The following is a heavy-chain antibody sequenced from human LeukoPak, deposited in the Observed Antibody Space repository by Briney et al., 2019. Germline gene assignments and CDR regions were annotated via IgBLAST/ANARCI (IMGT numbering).Heavy chain of an antibody. CDR1: GFTFTSYA. D-gene: IGHD1-1*01. V-gene: IGHV1-3*01. J-gene: IGHJ4*02. CDR3: ARGGTSTLPAVDY. Sequence: ASVKVSCKASGFTFTSYAMHWVRQAPGQRLDWMGWINAGNGNTRYSQKFQGRVTITRDTSASTAYMELSSLRSEDTAVYYCARGGTSTLPAVDYWGQGSLVTVSS. CDR2: INAGNGNT.